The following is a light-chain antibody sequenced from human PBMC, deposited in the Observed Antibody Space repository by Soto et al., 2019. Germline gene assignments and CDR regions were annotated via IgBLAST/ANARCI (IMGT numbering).Light chain of an antibody. CDR1: DIGGKS. V-gene: IGLV3-21*02. CDR3: QVWESSRDHPV. Sequence: SYELTQPPSVSVDPGQTARITCGGDDIGGKSVHWYQQKPGQAPVVVVYDDTDRPSGIPERFSGSNSGNTATLTISRVGAGDEADYYCQVWESSRDHPVFGGGTKLTVL. J-gene: IGLJ2*01. CDR2: DDT.